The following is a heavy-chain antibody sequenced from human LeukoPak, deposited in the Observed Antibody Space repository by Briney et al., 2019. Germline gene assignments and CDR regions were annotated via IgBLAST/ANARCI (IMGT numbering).Heavy chain of an antibody. CDR1: GGTFSSYA. V-gene: IGHV1-69*13. CDR3: ARNLQKSSSWYEDDY. D-gene: IGHD6-13*01. Sequence: GASVKVSCKASGGTFSSYAISWVRQAPGQGLEWMGGIIPIFGTANYAQKFQGRVTITADESTSTAYMELSSLRSEDTAVYYCARNLQKSSSWYEDDYWGQGTLVTVSS. J-gene: IGHJ4*02. CDR2: IIPIFGTA.